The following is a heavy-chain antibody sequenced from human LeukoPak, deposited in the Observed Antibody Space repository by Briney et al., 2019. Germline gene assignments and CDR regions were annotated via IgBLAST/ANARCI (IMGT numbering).Heavy chain of an antibody. J-gene: IGHJ6*02. V-gene: IGHV3-23*01. CDR1: GFTFSSYA. Sequence: PGGSLRLSCAASGFTFSSYAMSWVRQAPGKGLEWVSAISGSGGSTYYADSVKGRFTISRDNSKNTLYLQMNSLRAEDTAVYYCAKWGALNSNYYDSSGYYLGIYGMDVWGQGTTVTVSS. CDR2: ISGSGGST. CDR3: AKWGALNSNYYDSSGYYLGIYGMDV. D-gene: IGHD3-22*01.